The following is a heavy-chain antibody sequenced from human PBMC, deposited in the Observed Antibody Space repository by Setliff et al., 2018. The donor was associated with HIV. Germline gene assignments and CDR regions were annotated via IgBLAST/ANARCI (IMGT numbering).Heavy chain of an antibody. CDR2: INHSGTT. CDR1: GGSVSSGSYY. D-gene: IGHD6-19*01. CDR3: ARNSGSGWYGDY. J-gene: IGHJ4*02. Sequence: SETLSLTCTDSGGSVSSGSYYWSWIRQPPGKGLEWIGEINHSGTTNYNPSLKSRVTISVDTSKNQFSLKVSSVTAADTAVYYCARNSGSGWYGDYWGQGTLVTVSS. V-gene: IGHV4-39*07.